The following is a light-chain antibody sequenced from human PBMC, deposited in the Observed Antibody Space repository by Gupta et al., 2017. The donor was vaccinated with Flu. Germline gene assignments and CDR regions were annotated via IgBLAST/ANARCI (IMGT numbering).Light chain of an antibody. CDR1: SNDVGPYNY. CDR2: EVN. Sequence: QSALTQPPSASGSPGQSVTISCPGTSNDVGPYNYVSWFQQYPDKAPRLIIYEVNTRPSGVPDRFSGSKSGSTASLTVSGLQAEDEADYYCSSYAGSNNWVFGGGTRLIVL. CDR3: SSYAGSNNWV. V-gene: IGLV2-8*01. J-gene: IGLJ3*02.